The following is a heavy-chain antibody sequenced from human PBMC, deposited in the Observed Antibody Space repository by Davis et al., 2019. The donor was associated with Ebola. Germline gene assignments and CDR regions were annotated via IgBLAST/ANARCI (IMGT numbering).Heavy chain of an antibody. CDR3: TRQYCSSTSCYTAPGGFDY. J-gene: IGHJ4*02. Sequence: GESLKISCAASGFTFSGSAMHWVRQASGKGLEWVGRIRSKANSYATAYAASVKGRFTISRDDSKNTAYLQMNSLKTEDTAVYYCTRQYCSSTSCYTAPGGFDYWGQGTLVTVSS. D-gene: IGHD2-2*02. V-gene: IGHV3-73*01. CDR1: GFTFSGSA. CDR2: IRSKANSYAT.